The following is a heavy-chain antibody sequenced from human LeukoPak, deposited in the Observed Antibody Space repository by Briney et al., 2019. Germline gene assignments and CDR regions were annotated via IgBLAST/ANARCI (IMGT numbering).Heavy chain of an antibody. D-gene: IGHD5-24*01. CDR3: ARRDGIAELDY. CDR1: GYSISGGYY. J-gene: IGHJ4*02. CDR2: IYHSGST. Sequence: SETLSLTCAVSGYSISGGYYWGWIRQPPGKGLEWIGSIYHSGSTYYNPSLKSRVTISVDTSKNQFSLKLSSVTAADTAMYYCARRDGIAELDYWGQGTLVTVSS. V-gene: IGHV4-38-2*01.